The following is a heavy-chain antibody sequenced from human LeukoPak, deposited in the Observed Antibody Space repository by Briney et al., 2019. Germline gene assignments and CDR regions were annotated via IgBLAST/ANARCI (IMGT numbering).Heavy chain of an antibody. CDR1: GGSFSGYY. Sequence: SETLSLTCVVYGGSFSGYYWSWIRQPPGKGLEWIGEINHSGSTNYNPSLKSRVTISVDTSKNQFSLKLSSVTAADTAVYYCARGRGWAVVTAIQYYFDYWGQGTLVTVSS. V-gene: IGHV4-34*01. J-gene: IGHJ4*02. CDR3: ARGRGWAVVTAIQYYFDY. CDR2: INHSGST. D-gene: IGHD2-21*02.